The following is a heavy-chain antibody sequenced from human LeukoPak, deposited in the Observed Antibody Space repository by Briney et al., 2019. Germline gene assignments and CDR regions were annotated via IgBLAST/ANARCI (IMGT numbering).Heavy chain of an antibody. CDR1: GFTFSTYA. J-gene: IGHJ4*02. V-gene: IGHV3-30-3*02. D-gene: IGHD4-17*01. Sequence: GGSLRLSCVASGFTFSTYATHWVRQAPGKGLEWVAVISFDGSNKLYAGSVQGRFTISRDNSKNTLYLQMNSLRAEDTAVYYCAKPERNYGDYAVVTYYFDYWGQGTLVTVSS. CDR2: ISFDGSNK. CDR3: AKPERNYGDYAVVTYYFDY.